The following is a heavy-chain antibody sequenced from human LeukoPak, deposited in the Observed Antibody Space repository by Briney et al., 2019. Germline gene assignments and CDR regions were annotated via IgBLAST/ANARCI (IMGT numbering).Heavy chain of an antibody. Sequence: GGSLRLSCAASGFTFRNYEMNWVRQAPEKGLVWVSYISSSGSALYYADSVKGRFTISRDNAKNSLYLQINSLRAEDTALYYCARGPSVGSGWSPDLRGQGTLVTVSS. CDR3: ARGPSVGSGWSPDL. J-gene: IGHJ5*02. CDR2: ISSSGSAL. V-gene: IGHV3-48*03. CDR1: GFTFRNYE. D-gene: IGHD6-19*01.